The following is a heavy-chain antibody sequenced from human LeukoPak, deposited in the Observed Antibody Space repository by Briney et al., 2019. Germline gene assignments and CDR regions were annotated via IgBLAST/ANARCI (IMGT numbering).Heavy chain of an antibody. CDR2: VSSSSRTI. V-gene: IGHV3-48*04. CDR3: ARVVNYYDSSDYFRWFDP. CDR1: GFSFSSYS. Sequence: GGSLRLSCAASGFSFSSYSMNWVRQAPGKGLEWVSYVSSSSRTIYYADSVKGRFTISRDNAKNSLYLQMNSLRAEDTAVYYCARVVNYYDSSDYFRWFDPWGQGTLVTVSS. J-gene: IGHJ5*02. D-gene: IGHD3-22*01.